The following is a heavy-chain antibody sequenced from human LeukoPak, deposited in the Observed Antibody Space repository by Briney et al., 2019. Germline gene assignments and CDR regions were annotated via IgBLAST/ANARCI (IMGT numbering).Heavy chain of an antibody. V-gene: IGHV3-48*04. CDR1: GFTFSIYS. J-gene: IGHJ4*02. CDR2: INSSSSTI. D-gene: IGHD2-2*02. CDR3: ARDLSVVPAAIDLDY. Sequence: GGPLRLSCAASGFTFSIYSMNWVRQAPGKGLEWVSYINSSSSTIYYADSVKGRFTISRDNAKNSLYLQMNSLRAEDTAVYYCARDLSVVPAAIDLDYWGQGTLVTVSS.